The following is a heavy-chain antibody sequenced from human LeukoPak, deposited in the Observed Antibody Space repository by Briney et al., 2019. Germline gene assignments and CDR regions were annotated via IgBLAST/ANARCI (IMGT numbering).Heavy chain of an antibody. CDR3: ARADRYSSRSFDY. Sequence: PGGSLRLSCAASGFTFSSYAMHWVRQAPGKGLEWVAVISYDGSNKYYADSVKGRFTISRDNSKNTLYLQMNSLRAEDTAVYYCARADRYSSRSFDYWGQGTLVTVSS. J-gene: IGHJ4*02. CDR2: ISYDGSNK. D-gene: IGHD6-13*01. CDR1: GFTFSSYA. V-gene: IGHV3-30-3*01.